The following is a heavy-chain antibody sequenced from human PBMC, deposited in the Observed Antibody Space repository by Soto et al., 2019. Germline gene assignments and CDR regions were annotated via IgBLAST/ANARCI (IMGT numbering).Heavy chain of an antibody. J-gene: IGHJ4*02. CDR3: AKGEGPFWSALDY. CDR1: GFTFSSYA. Sequence: EVQLLESGGGLVQPGGSLRLSCAASGFTFSSYAMNWVRQAPGKGLEWVSGLGGSGGSTYYADSVKGRFTISRDNSKNTVYLQMNSLRAEDTAVYYCAKGEGPFWSALDYWGQGTLVTVSS. V-gene: IGHV3-23*01. CDR2: LGGSGGST. D-gene: IGHD3-3*01.